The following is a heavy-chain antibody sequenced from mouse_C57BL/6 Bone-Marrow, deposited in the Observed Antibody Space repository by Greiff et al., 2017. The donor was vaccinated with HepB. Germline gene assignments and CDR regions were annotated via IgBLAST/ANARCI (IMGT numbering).Heavy chain of an antibody. Sequence: ESGPGILQSSQTLSLTCSFSGFSLSTSGMGVSWIRQPSGKGLEWLAHIYWDDDKRYNPSLKSRLTISKDTSRNQVFLKITSVDTADTATYYCARRVITTVVATRYAMDYWGQGTSVTVSS. CDR2: IYWDDDK. J-gene: IGHJ4*01. D-gene: IGHD1-1*01. CDR1: GFSLSTSGMG. CDR3: ARRVITTVVATRYAMDY. V-gene: IGHV8-12*01.